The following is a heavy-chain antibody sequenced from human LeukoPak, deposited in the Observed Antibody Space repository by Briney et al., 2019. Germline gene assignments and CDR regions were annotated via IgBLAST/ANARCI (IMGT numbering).Heavy chain of an antibody. CDR1: GYTFTSYD. V-gene: IGHV1-8*03. CDR2: MNPNSGNT. Sequence: ASVKVSCKASGYTFTSYDINWVRQATGQGLEWMGWMNPNSGNTGYAQKFQGRVTITRNTSVSTAYMELSSLRSEDTAVYYCARGRPDYYGSGSYYNFDYWGQGTLVTVSS. CDR3: ARGRPDYYGSGSYYNFDY. J-gene: IGHJ4*02. D-gene: IGHD3-10*01.